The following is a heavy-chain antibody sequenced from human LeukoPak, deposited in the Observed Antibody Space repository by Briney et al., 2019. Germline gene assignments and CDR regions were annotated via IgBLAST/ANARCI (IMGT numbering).Heavy chain of an antibody. CDR2: IYTSGST. CDR1: GGSISSYY. J-gene: IGHJ3*02. Sequence: SATLSLTCTVSGGSISSYYWSWIRQPAGKGLEWIGRIYTSGSTNYNPSLKSRVTISIDTSKNQFSLKLSSVTAADTAVYYCAREGHFLDAFDIWGQGTMVTVSS. V-gene: IGHV4-4*07. CDR3: AREGHFLDAFDI.